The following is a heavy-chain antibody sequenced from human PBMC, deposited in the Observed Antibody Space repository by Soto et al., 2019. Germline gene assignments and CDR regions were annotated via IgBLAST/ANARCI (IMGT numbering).Heavy chain of an antibody. CDR3: ARDRRNYYDSSPYCDY. CDR1: GGSISSGGYY. Sequence: QVQLQESGPGLVKPSQTLSLTCTVSGGSISSGGYYWSWIRQHPGKGLEWIGYIYYSGSTYYNPSLKSRVTISVDTSKNQFSLKLSSVTAADTAVYYCARDRRNYYDSSPYCDYWGQGTLVTVSS. CDR2: IYYSGST. D-gene: IGHD3-22*01. J-gene: IGHJ4*02. V-gene: IGHV4-31*03.